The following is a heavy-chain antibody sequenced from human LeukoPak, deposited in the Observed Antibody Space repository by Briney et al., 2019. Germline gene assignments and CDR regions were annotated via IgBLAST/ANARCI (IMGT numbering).Heavy chain of an antibody. J-gene: IGHJ4*02. D-gene: IGHD4-17*01. V-gene: IGHV3-30*04. CDR2: ISYDGSNK. CDR1: GFTFSSYA. Sequence: GGSLRLSCAASGFTFSSYATHWVCQAPGKGLGGGAVISYDGSNKYYADSVKGRFTISRDNSKNTLYLQMNSLRAEDTAVYYCARWGLHDYGDYVFDYWGQGTLVTVSS. CDR3: ARWGLHDYGDYVFDY.